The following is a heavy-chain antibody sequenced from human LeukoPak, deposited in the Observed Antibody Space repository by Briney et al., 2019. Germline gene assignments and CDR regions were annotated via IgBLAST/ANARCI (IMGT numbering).Heavy chain of an antibody. Sequence: PGGSLRLSCAVSGVTLSNYGMAWVRQAPGKGLEWVAGISGSGGRPNYADSVKGRFTISRDNAKNTLYLQMDSLRAEDTAVYFCAKRGVVIRAVIIVGFHKEAYYFDYWGQGALVTVSS. J-gene: IGHJ4*02. D-gene: IGHD3-10*01. V-gene: IGHV3-23*01. CDR2: ISGSGGRP. CDR3: AKRGVVIRAVIIVGFHKEAYYFDY. CDR1: GVTLSNYG.